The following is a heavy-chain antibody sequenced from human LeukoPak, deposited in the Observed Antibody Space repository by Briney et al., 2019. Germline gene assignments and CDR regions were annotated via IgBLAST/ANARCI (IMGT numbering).Heavy chain of an antibody. CDR3: ARERGDIVVVPAAPPSYGMDV. CDR1: GFTFSSYG. V-gene: IGHV3-30*03. D-gene: IGHD2-2*01. J-gene: IGHJ6*02. Sequence: PGRSLRLSCAASGFTFSSYGMHWVRQAPGKGLEWVAVISYDGSNKYYADSVKGRFTISRDNSKNTLYLQMNSLRAEDTAVYYCARERGDIVVVPAAPPSYGMDVWGQGTTVTVSS. CDR2: ISYDGSNK.